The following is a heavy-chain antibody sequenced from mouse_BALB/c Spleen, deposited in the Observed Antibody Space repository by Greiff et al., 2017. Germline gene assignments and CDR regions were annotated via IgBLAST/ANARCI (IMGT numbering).Heavy chain of an antibody. CDR1: GYTFTDYW. V-gene: IGHV1-69*01. CDR3: ARSRDYAMDY. J-gene: IGHJ4*01. Sequence: QVQLKQPGAELVMPGASVKMSCKASGYTFTDYWMHWVKQRPGQGLEWIGAIDTSDSYTSYNQKFKGKATLTVDESSSTAYMQLSSLTSEDSAVYYCARSRDYAMDYWGQGTSVTVSS. CDR2: IDTSDSYT.